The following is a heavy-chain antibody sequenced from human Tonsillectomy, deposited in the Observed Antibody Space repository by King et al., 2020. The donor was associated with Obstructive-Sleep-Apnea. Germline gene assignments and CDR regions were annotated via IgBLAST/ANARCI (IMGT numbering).Heavy chain of an antibody. J-gene: IGHJ3*01. CDR3: AKDITEVYFGLGNHACDL. CDR1: GFPLDDYA. V-gene: IGHV3-9*01. D-gene: IGHD3-10*01. Sequence: VQLVESGGGLVQPGRSLRLSCAASGFPLDDYAMHWVRLVPGKGLDWVSGISWNSGSLGYADSVKGRFTISRDNAKSSLYLQMDSLRVDDTALYYCAKDITEVYFGLGNHACDLWGQGTMVLVSS. CDR2: ISWNSGSL.